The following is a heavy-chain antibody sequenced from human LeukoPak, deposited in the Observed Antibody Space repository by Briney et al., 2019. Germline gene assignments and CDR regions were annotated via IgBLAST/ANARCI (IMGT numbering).Heavy chain of an antibody. CDR3: ARDNSVRDEAWWFNP. D-gene: IGHD5-24*01. CDR1: GYTLTSNY. Sequence: GASVKVSCKPFGYTLTSNYMHWVRQTPRQGPERMGEIIPSGGSPTYAQQFQGRVTLTRDMSTSTDYLELSSLRSEDTAVYYCARDNSVRDEAWWFNPWGQGTLVTVSS. V-gene: IGHV1-46*01. CDR2: IIPSGGSP. J-gene: IGHJ5*02.